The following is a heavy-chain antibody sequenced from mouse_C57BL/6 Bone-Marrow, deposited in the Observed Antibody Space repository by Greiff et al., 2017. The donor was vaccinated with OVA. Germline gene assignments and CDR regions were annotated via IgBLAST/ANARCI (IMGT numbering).Heavy chain of an antibody. CDR2: ISSGSSNI. Sequence: EVQLVESGGGLVKPGGSLKLSCAASGFTFSDYGMHWVRQAPEKGLEWVAYISSGSSNIYYADTVKGRFTIPRDNAKNTLFLQLTSLRSEDTAMYYCARPYYYGSSYSWYFDVWGTGTTVTVSS. CDR3: ARPYYYGSSYSWYFDV. D-gene: IGHD1-1*01. J-gene: IGHJ1*03. CDR1: GFTFSDYG. V-gene: IGHV5-17*01.